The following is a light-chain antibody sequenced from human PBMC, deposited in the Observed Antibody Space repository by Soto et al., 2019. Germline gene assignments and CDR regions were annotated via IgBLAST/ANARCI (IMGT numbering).Light chain of an antibody. J-gene: IGLJ1*01. CDR2: DDN. CDR3: GSWDSSMSAYV. CDR1: SSNIGGNS. Sequence: QSVLTQPPSVSSAPGHKFTISFSGSSSNIGGNSVSWYQQLPGTAPKLLIYDDNKRPSGIPDRFSGSKSGTSATLGITGFKTGDEADYYCGSWDSSMSAYVFGTGTKVTVL. V-gene: IGLV1-51*01.